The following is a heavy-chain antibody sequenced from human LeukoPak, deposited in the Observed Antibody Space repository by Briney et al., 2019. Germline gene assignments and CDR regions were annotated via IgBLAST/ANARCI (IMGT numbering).Heavy chain of an antibody. V-gene: IGHV1-2*02. Sequence: ASVKVSCKASGYTFTSYYLHWVRQAPGQGLEWMGWINPNNDDTNYAQKFQGRVTMTRDTSISTAYMHLTGLTSDDTAVFYCARRGSGYGYDYWGQGTLVTVSS. D-gene: IGHD5-18*01. CDR1: GYTFTSYY. J-gene: IGHJ4*02. CDR2: INPNNDDT. CDR3: ARRGSGYGYDY.